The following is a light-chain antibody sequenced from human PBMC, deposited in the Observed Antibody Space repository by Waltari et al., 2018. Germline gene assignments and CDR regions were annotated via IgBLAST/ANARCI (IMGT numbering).Light chain of an antibody. CDR3: CSYAGTDSWV. J-gene: IGLJ3*02. CDR1: SDDVGGYNL. V-gene: IGLV2-23*02. CDR2: EVT. Sequence: QSALTQPASMSGSPGHSVTISCTGTSDDVGGYNLVSWYQQHPGKAPKLIIFEVTKRPSGVSNRCSGSRSGNTASLTLSGLQPEDEAAYYCCSYAGTDSWVFGGGTKVTVL.